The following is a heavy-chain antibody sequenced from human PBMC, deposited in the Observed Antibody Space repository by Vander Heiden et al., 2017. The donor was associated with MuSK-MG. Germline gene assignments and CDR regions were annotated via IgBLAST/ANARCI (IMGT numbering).Heavy chain of an antibody. CDR1: GFTFSRSW. CDR2: IKQDGSEK. J-gene: IGHJ3*02. D-gene: IGHD6-25*01. V-gene: IGHV3-7*04. Sequence: EVQLVESGGGLVQPGGSLRLSCAASGFTFSRSWMSWVRQAPGKGLEWVANIKQDGSEKYFVDSVMGRFTISRDNAKNSMYLQMNSLSAEDTAVYYCARASPDSSAWPDAFDIWGHGTMVTVSS. CDR3: ARASPDSSAWPDAFDI.